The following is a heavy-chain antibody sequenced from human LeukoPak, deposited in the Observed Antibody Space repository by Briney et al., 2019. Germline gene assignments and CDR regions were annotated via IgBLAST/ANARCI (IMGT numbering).Heavy chain of an antibody. V-gene: IGHV4-39*02. CDR3: ASDKGYSNNYFDY. Sequence: SETLSLTCTVSGGSISSSSYYWAWIRQPPGKGLQWIASIYYSGSTYYNSSFKSRVTISVDTSKNQFSLKLSSMTAADTAVYYCASDKGYSNNYFDYWGQGTLVTVSS. CDR1: GGSISSSSYY. CDR2: IYYSGST. J-gene: IGHJ4*02. D-gene: IGHD6-13*01.